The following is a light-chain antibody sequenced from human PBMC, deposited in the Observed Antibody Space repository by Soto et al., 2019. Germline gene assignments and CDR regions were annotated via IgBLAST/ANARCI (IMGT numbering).Light chain of an antibody. CDR1: QNISRW. Sequence: DIQMTQSPSTLSASVGDRVTITCRASQNISRWLAWYQQKPGKAPKFLIYKASGLEIGVPSRFSGSGSGTDFTLTISSLQPEDFATYYCQQSYSIPWTFGQGTKVDIK. J-gene: IGKJ1*01. CDR3: QQSYSIPWT. V-gene: IGKV1-5*03. CDR2: KAS.